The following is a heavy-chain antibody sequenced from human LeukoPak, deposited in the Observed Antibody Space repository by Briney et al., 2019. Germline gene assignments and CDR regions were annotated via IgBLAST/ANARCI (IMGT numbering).Heavy chain of an antibody. D-gene: IGHD3-10*01. J-gene: IGHJ4*02. Sequence: PSETLSLTCAVYGGSFSGYYWSWIRQPPGKGLEWIGEINHSGSTNYNPSLKSRVTISVDTSKNQFSLKLSSVTAADTAVYYCARHKYYGSGSPSFFDYWGQGTLVTVSS. CDR2: INHSGST. V-gene: IGHV4-34*01. CDR3: ARHKYYGSGSPSFFDY. CDR1: GGSFSGYY.